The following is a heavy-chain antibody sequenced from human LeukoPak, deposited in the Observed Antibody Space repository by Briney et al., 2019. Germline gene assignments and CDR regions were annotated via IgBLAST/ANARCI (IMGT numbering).Heavy chain of an antibody. CDR1: GDSITSSTYY. V-gene: IGHV4-39*01. D-gene: IGHD4-17*01. J-gene: IGHJ4*02. CDR3: ATTTAVTTKGFDS. Sequence: SETLSLTCTVSGDSITSSTYYWGWIRQLPGKGLEWIGSLHYSGNIYYNPSLKSRVTISVDTSKNQFSLKLTSVTAADTAVYYCATTTAVTTKGFDSWGQGTLVTVSS. CDR2: LHYSGNI.